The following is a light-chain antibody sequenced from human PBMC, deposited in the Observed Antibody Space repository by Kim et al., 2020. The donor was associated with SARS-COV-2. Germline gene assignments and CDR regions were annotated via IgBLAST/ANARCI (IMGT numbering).Light chain of an antibody. J-gene: IGLJ3*02. CDR3: ATWDDSLNAWV. V-gene: IGLV1-44*01. CDR2: RNN. Sequence: GQMVTISCSGSNSNIGVNTVNWYQQFPGTAPKLLIYRNNQLPSGVPDRFSGSKSGTSASLALSGLLSEDEADYYGATWDDSLNAWVFGGGTQLTVL. CDR1: NSNIGVNT.